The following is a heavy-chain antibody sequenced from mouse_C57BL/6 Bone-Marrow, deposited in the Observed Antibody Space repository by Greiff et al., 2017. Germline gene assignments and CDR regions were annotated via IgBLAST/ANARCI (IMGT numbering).Heavy chain of an antibody. V-gene: IGHV5-4*01. J-gene: IGHJ2*01. CDR3: AREGTRYYFDY. CDR2: ISDGGSYT. CDR1: GFTFSSYA. D-gene: IGHD2-13*01. Sequence: EVMLVESGGGLVKPGGSLKLSCAASGFTFSSYAMSWVRQTPEKRLEWVATISDGGSYTYYPDNVKGRFTISRDNAKNNLYLQMSHLKSEDTAMYYCAREGTRYYFDYWGQGTTLTVSS.